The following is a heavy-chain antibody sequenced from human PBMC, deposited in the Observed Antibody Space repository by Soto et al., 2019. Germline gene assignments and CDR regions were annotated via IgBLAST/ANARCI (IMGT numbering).Heavy chain of an antibody. CDR2: ISGGGTSS. D-gene: IGHD4-17*01. CDR1: GFTFSNHG. J-gene: IGHJ4*02. Sequence: GGSLRLSCAASGFTFSNHGMSWVRQAPGKGLEWVSIISGGGTSSYYADSVKDRFTISRDNSKNTLYLQMKSLGAEDTAVYYCAKFASTTVTHFDYWGQGTLVTVSS. CDR3: AKFASTTVTHFDY. V-gene: IGHV3-23*01.